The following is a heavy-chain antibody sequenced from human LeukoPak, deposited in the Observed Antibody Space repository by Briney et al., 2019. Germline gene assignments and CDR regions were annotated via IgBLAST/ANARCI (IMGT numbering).Heavy chain of an antibody. V-gene: IGHV3-7*01. CDR2: IKQDGSEK. CDR1: GFTFSSYW. J-gene: IGHJ4*02. D-gene: IGHD4-17*01. Sequence: GGSLRLSCAASGFTFSSYWMSWVRQAPGKGLEWVANIKQDGSEKYYVDSVKGRFTISRDNAKNSLYLQMNSLRAEDTAVYYCARRRHYGDSVAFDYWGQGTLVTVSS. CDR3: ARRRHYGDSVAFDY.